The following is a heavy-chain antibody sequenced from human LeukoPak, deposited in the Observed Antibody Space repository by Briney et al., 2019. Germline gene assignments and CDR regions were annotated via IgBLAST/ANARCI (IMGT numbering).Heavy chain of an antibody. CDR3: ARGSSSNVLRFLEWAPSGYYYYMDV. J-gene: IGHJ6*03. CDR1: GETFTSYY. V-gene: IGHV1-46*01. D-gene: IGHD3-3*01. CDR2: INPSGDST. Sequence: RASVKVSCKTSGETFTSYYIHWVRQAPGQGLEWMGIINPSGDSTSYAQKFQGRVTMTRDTSTSTVYMELSSLRSEDTAVYYCARGSSSNVLRFLEWAPSGYYYYMDVWGKGTTVTVSS.